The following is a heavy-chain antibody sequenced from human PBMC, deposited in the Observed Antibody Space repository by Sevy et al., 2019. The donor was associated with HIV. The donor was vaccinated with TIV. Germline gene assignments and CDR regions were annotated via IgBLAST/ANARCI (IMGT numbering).Heavy chain of an antibody. J-gene: IGHJ6*02. CDR2: ISSSGSTI. CDR1: GFTFSDYY. D-gene: IGHD3-9*01. V-gene: IGHV3-11*01. Sequence: GGSLRLSCAASGFTFSDYYMSWIRQAPGKGLEWVSYISSSGSTIYYADSVKGRFTIPRDNAKNSLYLQMNSLRAEDTAVYYCARDGYNYDILTGYYPNPHYGMDVWGQGTTVTVSS. CDR3: ARDGYNYDILTGYYPNPHYGMDV.